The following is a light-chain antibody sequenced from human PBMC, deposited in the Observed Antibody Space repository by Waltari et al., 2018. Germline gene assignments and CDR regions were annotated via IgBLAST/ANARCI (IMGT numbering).Light chain of an antibody. CDR1: QSVGSS. J-gene: IGKJ2*03. Sequence: EIVMTQSPATLSLSPGETATLSCRASQSVGSSLAWYQQKPGQAPKLLVHSAYFRATGIPDRFSGSGARTGFTLTISSLGPEDVGVYQCQQYNGLYSFGQGTKVEIK. CDR3: QQYNGLYS. CDR2: SAY. V-gene: IGKV3D-15*01.